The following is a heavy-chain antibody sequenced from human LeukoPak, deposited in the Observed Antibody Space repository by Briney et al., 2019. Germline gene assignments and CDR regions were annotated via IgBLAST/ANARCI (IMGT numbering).Heavy chain of an antibody. CDR3: AREEDCTDGVCFPTTFDY. D-gene: IGHD2-8*01. V-gene: IGHV3-21*01. CDR2: ISSSSSYI. CDR1: GLTFSSYS. Sequence: PGGSLRLSCAASGLTFSSYSMNWVRQAPGKGLEWVSSISSSSSYIYYADSVKGRFTISRDNAKNSLYLQMNSLRAEDTAVYYCAREEDCTDGVCFPTTFDYWGQGTLVTVSS. J-gene: IGHJ4*02.